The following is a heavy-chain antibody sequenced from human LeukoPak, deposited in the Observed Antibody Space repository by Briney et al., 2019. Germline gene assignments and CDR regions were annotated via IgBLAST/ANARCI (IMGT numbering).Heavy chain of an antibody. CDR2: INHSGST. J-gene: IGHJ3*02. V-gene: IGHV4-34*01. CDR3: AKSNGYGLVDI. CDR1: GGSFGNYY. D-gene: IGHD3-10*01. Sequence: PSETLSLTCAVYGGSFGNYYWSWIRQPPGKGLEWIGEINHSGSTNCNPSLKSRVTISLDTSRNQFSLKLTSVTAADTAVYYCAKSNGYGLVDIWGQGTMVTVSS.